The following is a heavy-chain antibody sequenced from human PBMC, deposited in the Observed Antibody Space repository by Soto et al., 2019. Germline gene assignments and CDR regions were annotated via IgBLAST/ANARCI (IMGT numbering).Heavy chain of an antibody. J-gene: IGHJ4*02. Sequence: QVQLQESGPGLVKLSETLSLTCTVSGGSISSYYWSWLRQSPGKGLEWIGYIYYSGSTNYNPSLKSRVTISVDTSKNLFLLKLSSVTAADTAVYYCAIEVHTECSGCSCSPGVFVYWGQGTLVTVSS. CDR3: AIEVHTECSGCSCSPGVFVY. CDR1: GGSISSYY. D-gene: IGHD2-15*01. V-gene: IGHV4-59*01. CDR2: IYYSGST.